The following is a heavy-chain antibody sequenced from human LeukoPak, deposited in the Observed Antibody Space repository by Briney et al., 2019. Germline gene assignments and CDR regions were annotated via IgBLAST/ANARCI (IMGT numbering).Heavy chain of an antibody. CDR3: ARSHSAHYDFWSDPFDH. V-gene: IGHV3-7*01. CDR1: GFTFSSYR. D-gene: IGHD3-3*01. CDR2: IKQDGSEK. J-gene: IGHJ4*02. Sequence: GGSLRLSCAASGFTFSSYRMNWVRQAPGKGLEWVANIKQDGSEKYYVDSVKGRFTISRDNAKNSLYLQMNSLRAEDTAVYYCARSHSAHYDFWSDPFDHWGQGTLVTVSS.